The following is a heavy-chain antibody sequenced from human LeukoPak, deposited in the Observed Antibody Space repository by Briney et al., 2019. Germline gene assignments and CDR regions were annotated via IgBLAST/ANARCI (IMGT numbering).Heavy chain of an antibody. CDR2: ISYDGNTI. J-gene: IGHJ4*02. Sequence: GGSLRLSCAASEFTFSNYAVHWVRQAPGKGLQWVAVISYDGNTIHYADSVKGRFTISRDTSKNTLYLQMNSLRAEDTAVYYCARSGGLQKFDYWGQGTLVTVSS. V-gene: IGHV3-30-3*01. CDR3: ARSGGLQKFDY. CDR1: EFTFSNYA. D-gene: IGHD4-11*01.